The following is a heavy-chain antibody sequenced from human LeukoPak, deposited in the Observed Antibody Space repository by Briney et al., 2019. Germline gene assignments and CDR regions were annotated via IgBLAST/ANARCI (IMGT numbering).Heavy chain of an antibody. CDR3: AKAYSSSDYYCMDV. Sequence: GGSLRLSCAASGFTFSSYAMSWVRQAPGKGLEWVSAISASGGSTYYADSMKGRFTISRDNSKNTLYLQMNSLRAEDTAVYYCAKAYSSSDYYCMDVWGKGTTVTVSS. CDR2: ISASGGST. V-gene: IGHV3-23*01. J-gene: IGHJ6*03. D-gene: IGHD6-6*01. CDR1: GFTFSSYA.